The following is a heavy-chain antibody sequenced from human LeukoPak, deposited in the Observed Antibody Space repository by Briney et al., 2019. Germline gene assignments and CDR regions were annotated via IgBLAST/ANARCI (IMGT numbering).Heavy chain of an antibody. CDR1: GYTFTSYG. V-gene: IGHV1-18*01. CDR2: ISAYNGNT. J-gene: IGHJ4*02. Sequence: ASVKVSCTASGYTFTSYGISWVRQAPGQGLEWMGWISAYNGNTNYAQKLQGRVTMTTDTSTSTAYMELRSLRSDDTAVYYCARVVGSGWLYYFDYWGQGTLVTVSS. D-gene: IGHD6-19*01. CDR3: ARVVGSGWLYYFDY.